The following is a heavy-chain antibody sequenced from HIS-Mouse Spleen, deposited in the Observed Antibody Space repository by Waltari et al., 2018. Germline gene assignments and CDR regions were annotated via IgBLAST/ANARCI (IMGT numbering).Heavy chain of an antibody. D-gene: IGHD6-19*01. V-gene: IGHV3-30-3*01. CDR1: GFTFSSYA. CDR3: ARVNGIAVAGTDAFDI. Sequence: QVQLVESGGGVVQPGRSLRLSCAASGFTFSSYAMHWVRQAPGKGLEWVAVISYDGSNKYYADSVKGRFTISRDNSKNTLYLQMNSLRAEDTAVYYCARVNGIAVAGTDAFDIWVQGTMVTVSS. CDR2: ISYDGSNK. J-gene: IGHJ3*02.